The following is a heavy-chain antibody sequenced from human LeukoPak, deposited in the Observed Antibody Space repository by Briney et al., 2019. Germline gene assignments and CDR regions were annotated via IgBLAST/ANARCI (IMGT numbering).Heavy chain of an antibody. J-gene: IGHJ4*02. Sequence: GGSLRLSCAASGFSLRDYSMDWVRQAPGKGLEWVSSISSSSRYTFYVDSVKGRFTISRDNAKNSLYLQMNSLRAEDTAVYYCARALGSGSTTCPGYWGQGTLVTVSS. D-gene: IGHD2-2*01. CDR2: ISSSSRYT. V-gene: IGHV3-21*01. CDR1: GFSLRDYS. CDR3: ARALGSGSTTCPGY.